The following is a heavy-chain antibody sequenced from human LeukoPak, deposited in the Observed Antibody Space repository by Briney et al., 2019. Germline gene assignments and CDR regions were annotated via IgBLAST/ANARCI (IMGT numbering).Heavy chain of an antibody. V-gene: IGHV4-59*01. J-gene: IGHJ4*02. CDR3: ASYKSSGYTRDYLDY. D-gene: IGHD3-22*01. CDR2: IYYSGST. Sequence: SETLSLTCTVSGGSISSYYWSWIRQPPGKGLEWIGCIYYSGSTNYNPSLKSRVTISVDTSKNQFSLKLSSVTAADTAVYYCASYKSSGYTRDYLDYWGQGTLVTVSS. CDR1: GGSISSYY.